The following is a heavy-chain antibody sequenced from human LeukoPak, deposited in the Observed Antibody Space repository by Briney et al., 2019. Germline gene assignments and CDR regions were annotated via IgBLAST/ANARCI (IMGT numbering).Heavy chain of an antibody. CDR1: GFTFSDYY. CDR3: ARSEAAFDY. J-gene: IGHJ4*02. Sequence: GGSLRLSCAASGFTFSDYYMSWIRQAPGKGLVWVSYISSNGNTIYYADSVKGRFTISRDNAKNSLFLQMNSLRDEDTAVYYCARSEAAFDYWGQGTLVTVPS. CDR2: ISSNGNTI. V-gene: IGHV3-11*01.